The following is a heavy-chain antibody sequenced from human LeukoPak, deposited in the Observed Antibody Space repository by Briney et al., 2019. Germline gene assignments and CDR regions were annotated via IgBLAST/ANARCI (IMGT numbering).Heavy chain of an antibody. CDR3: AKTTAGYSSGRYPGWPVDY. CDR1: GFTFRSYA. V-gene: IGHV3-23*01. CDR2: ISGSGGDT. D-gene: IGHD6-19*01. Sequence: GGSLRLSCAASGFTFRSYAIYWVRQAPGKGLEWVSGISGSGGDTYFADSVKGRFTISRDNSKSTVFLQMDSLRAEDTAAYYCAKTTAGYSSGRYPGWPVDYWGRGTLVTVSS. J-gene: IGHJ4*02.